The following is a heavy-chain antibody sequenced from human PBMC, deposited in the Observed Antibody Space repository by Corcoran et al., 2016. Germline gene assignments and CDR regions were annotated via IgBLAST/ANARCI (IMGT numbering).Heavy chain of an antibody. D-gene: IGHD3-22*01. CDR1: GGSFSGYY. Sequence: QVQLQQWGAGLLKPSETLSLTCAVYGGSFSGYYWSWIRQPPGKGLEWIGEINHSGSTNYNPSLKSRVTISVDTSKNQFSLTLSSVTAADTAVYYCARGPGSSGYYQPFFGYWGQGTLVTVSS. J-gene: IGHJ4*02. CDR3: ARGPGSSGYYQPFFGY. V-gene: IGHV4-34*01. CDR2: INHSGST.